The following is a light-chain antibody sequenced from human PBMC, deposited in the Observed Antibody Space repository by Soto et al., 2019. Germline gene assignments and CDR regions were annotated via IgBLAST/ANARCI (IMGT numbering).Light chain of an antibody. V-gene: IGKV3-11*01. CDR1: QSVSTS. J-gene: IGKJ3*01. Sequence: EIVLTQSPGTLSLSPGERATLSCRASQSVSTSLAWYQQKPGQAPSLLIFDASNRAAGVPARFSGSGSGTDFTLTICSLEPEDVAVYYCQQRRDFFQVTFGPGTRLDIK. CDR2: DAS. CDR3: QQRRDFFQVT.